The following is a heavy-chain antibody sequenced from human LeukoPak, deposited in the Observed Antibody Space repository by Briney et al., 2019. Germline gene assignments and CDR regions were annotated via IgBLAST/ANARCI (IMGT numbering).Heavy chain of an antibody. D-gene: IGHD4-17*01. Sequence: LAASVKVSCKASGYTFTSYGISWVRQAPGQGLEGMGWISAYNGNTNYAQKLQGRVTMTTDTSTSTAYMELRSLRSDDTAVYYCARDLAVSTYYYYYMDVWGKGTTVTVSS. V-gene: IGHV1-18*01. J-gene: IGHJ6*03. CDR2: ISAYNGNT. CDR1: GYTFTSYG. CDR3: ARDLAVSTYYYYYMDV.